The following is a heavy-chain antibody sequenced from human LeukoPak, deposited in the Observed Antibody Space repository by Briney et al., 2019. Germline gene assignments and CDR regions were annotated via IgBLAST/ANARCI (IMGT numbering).Heavy chain of an antibody. CDR1: GGSISSYY. J-gene: IGHJ4*02. D-gene: IGHD3-16*01. CDR2: IYDTGST. V-gene: IGHV4-59*01. Sequence: SETLSLTCTVSGGSISSYYWSWIRQPPGKGLEWLGHIYDTGSTNYNPSLKSRVTISVDMSKNQFSLKLSSVTAADTAVYYCAREAGGSIIDHWGQGTLVTVSS. CDR3: AREAGGSIIDH.